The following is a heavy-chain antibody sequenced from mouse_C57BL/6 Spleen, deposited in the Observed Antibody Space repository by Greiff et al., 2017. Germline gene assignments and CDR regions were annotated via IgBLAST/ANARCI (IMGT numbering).Heavy chain of an antibody. CDR2: INYDGSST. D-gene: IGHD1-1*01. V-gene: IGHV5-16*01. J-gene: IGHJ4*01. CDR3: ARESYYYGSSYYAMDY. CDR1: GFTFSDYY. Sequence: EVKLMESEGGLVQPGSSMKLSCTASGFTFSDYYMAWVRQVPEKGLEWVANINYDGSSTYYLDSLKSRFIISRDNAKNILYLQMSSLKSEDTATYYCARESYYYGSSYYAMDYWGQGTSVTVSS.